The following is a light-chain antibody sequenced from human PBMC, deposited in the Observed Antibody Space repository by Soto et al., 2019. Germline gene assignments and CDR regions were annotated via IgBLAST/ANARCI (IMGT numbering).Light chain of an antibody. CDR2: EVS. Sequence: QSVLTQPASVSGSPGQSITISCTGTSSDVGGYNYVSWYQQHPGKAPKLMIYEVSNRPSGVSNLFSGSKSGNTASLTISGLQAEDEADYYCSSYTSSSTPWVFGGGTKLTVL. CDR3: SSYTSSSTPWV. CDR1: SSDVGGYNY. J-gene: IGLJ3*02. V-gene: IGLV2-14*01.